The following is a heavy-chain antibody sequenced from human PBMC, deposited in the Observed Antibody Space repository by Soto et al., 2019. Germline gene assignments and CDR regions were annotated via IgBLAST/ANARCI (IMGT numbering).Heavy chain of an antibody. CDR2: ISSSGRRT. V-gene: IGHV3-23*01. CDR1: GFTFANFG. CDR3: AKVAKSVVVSEYFDS. J-gene: IGHJ4*02. Sequence: PGGSLRLSCGTSGFTFANFGMGWVSQAPGKGLYWVSGISSSGRRTYYADSVKGRFTISRDNSKNTLYLQMDSLRADDTAVYYCAKVAKSVVVSEYFDSWGQGSLVTVSS. D-gene: IGHD2-15*01.